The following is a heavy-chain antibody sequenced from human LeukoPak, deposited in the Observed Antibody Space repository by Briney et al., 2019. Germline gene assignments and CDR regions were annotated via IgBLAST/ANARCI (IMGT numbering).Heavy chain of an antibody. D-gene: IGHD1-26*01. CDR1: GGSTSSYY. Sequence: SETLSLTCTVSGGSTSSYYWSWIRQPPGKGLEWIGYIYYSGSTNYNPSLKSRVTISVDTSKNQFSLKLSSVTAADTAVYYCARLGSWFDPWGQGTLVTVSS. CDR3: ARLGSWFDP. J-gene: IGHJ5*02. V-gene: IGHV4-59*08. CDR2: IYYSGST.